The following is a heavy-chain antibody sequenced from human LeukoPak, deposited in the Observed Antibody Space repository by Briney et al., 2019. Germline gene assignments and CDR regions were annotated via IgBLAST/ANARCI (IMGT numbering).Heavy chain of an antibody. Sequence: GGSLRLSCAASGFTFSSCDMSWVRQAPGKGLEWVTTISGSGGRTYYADSVKGRFIIARDNSKNTLYLQVNSLRAEDTAVYYCAKVDCSAGSCYSIDYWGQGTLVTVSS. J-gene: IGHJ4*02. CDR2: ISGSGGRT. V-gene: IGHV3-23*01. D-gene: IGHD2-15*01. CDR3: AKVDCSAGSCYSIDY. CDR1: GFTFSSCD.